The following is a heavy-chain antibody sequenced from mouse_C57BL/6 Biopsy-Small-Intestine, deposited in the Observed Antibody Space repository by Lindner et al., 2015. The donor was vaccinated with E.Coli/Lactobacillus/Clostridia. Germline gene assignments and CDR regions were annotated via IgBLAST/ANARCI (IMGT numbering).Heavy chain of an antibody. V-gene: IGHV1-80*01. D-gene: IGHD1-1*01. J-gene: IGHJ2*01. CDR2: IYPGDGDT. Sequence: VQLQESGAELVKPGASVKISCKASGYAFSRYWMNWVKQRPGKGLEWIGQIYPGDGDTNYNGKFKGKATLTADKSSSTAYMQLSSLTSEDSAVYFCARGTTVVAFDYWGQGTTLTVSS. CDR3: ARGTTVVAFDY. CDR1: GYAFSRYW.